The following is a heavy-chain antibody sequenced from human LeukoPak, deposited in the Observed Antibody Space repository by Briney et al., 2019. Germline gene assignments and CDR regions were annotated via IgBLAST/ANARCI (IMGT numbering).Heavy chain of an antibody. J-gene: IGHJ6*03. D-gene: IGHD1-26*01. V-gene: IGHV1-69*06. CDR2: IIPIFGTA. CDR3: ARGPMRGSYYYYYYMDV. CDR1: GGTFCSYA. Sequence: GASVKVSCKASGGTFCSYAISWVRQAPGQGLEWMGGIIPIFGTANYAQKFQGRVTITADNSTSTAYMELSSLRSDDTAVYYCARGPMRGSYYYYYYMDVWGKGTTVTVSS.